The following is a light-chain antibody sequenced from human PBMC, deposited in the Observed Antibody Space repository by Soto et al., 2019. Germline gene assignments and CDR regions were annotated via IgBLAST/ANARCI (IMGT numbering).Light chain of an antibody. CDR3: QQYNNWPPI. CDR2: GAS. CDR1: QSVSSN. Sequence: VMTQSPATLSVSPGERATLSCRASQSVSSNLAWYQQKPAQAPRLLIYGASTRATGIPVRFSGGGSGTEFTLTISSLQSEDFVVYYCQQYNNWPPIFGQGTKVEIK. V-gene: IGKV3-15*01. J-gene: IGKJ1*01.